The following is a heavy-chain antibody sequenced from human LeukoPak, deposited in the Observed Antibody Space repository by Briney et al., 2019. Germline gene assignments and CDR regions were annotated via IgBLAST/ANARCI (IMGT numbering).Heavy chain of an antibody. CDR2: IYTSGST. D-gene: IGHD3-3*01. CDR1: GGSISSYY. J-gene: IGHJ3*02. V-gene: IGHV4-4*09. Sequence: SETLSLTCTVSGGSISSYYWSWIRQPPGKGLEWIGYIYTSGSTNYNPSLKSRVTISVDTSKNQFSLKLSSVTAADMAVYYCARLLTYYDFWSGRSDAFDIWGQGTMVTVSS. CDR3: ARLLTYYDFWSGRSDAFDI.